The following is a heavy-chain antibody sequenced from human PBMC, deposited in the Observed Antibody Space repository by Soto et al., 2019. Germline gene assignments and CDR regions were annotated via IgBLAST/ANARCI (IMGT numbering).Heavy chain of an antibody. V-gene: IGHV4-4*08. Sequence: SETLSLTCTVSRAPITKYYWGWVRQTPGRGLEWIGFTHRSGCTSYSPSLKSRVTISVDPSKNQFSLKLSSVTAADTAVYYCAVIGSGSYYTDYWGQGTLVTVSS. CDR3: AVIGSGSYYTDY. CDR2: THRSGCT. J-gene: IGHJ4*02. D-gene: IGHD3-10*01. CDR1: RAPITKYY.